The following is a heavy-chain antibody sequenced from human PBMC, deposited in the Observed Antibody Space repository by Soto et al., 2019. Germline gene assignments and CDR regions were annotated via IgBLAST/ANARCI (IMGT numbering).Heavy chain of an antibody. Sequence: GGSLRLSCAASGFTVSSNYMSWVRQAPGKGLEWVSVIYSGGSTYYADSVKGRFTISRHNSKNTLYLQMNSLRAEDTAVYYCAAGGIAAASDAFDIWGQGTMVTVSS. D-gene: IGHD6-13*01. CDR2: IYSGGST. CDR1: GFTVSSNY. J-gene: IGHJ3*02. CDR3: AAGGIAAASDAFDI. V-gene: IGHV3-53*04.